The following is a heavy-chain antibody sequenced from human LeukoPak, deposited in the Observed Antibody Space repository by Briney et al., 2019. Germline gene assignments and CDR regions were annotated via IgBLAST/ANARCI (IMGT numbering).Heavy chain of an antibody. CDR2: IGTAGDT. V-gene: IGHV3-13*01. CDR3: ARDWRNKYSNSWSRGEWYFDL. J-gene: IGHJ2*01. D-gene: IGHD6-13*01. CDR1: GFTFSSYD. Sequence: GGSLRLPCAASGFTFSSYDMHWVRQATGKGLEWVSAIGTAGDTYYPGSVKGRFTISRENAKNSLYLQMNSLTAEDTAVYYCARDWRNKYSNSWSRGEWYFDLWGRGTLVTVSS.